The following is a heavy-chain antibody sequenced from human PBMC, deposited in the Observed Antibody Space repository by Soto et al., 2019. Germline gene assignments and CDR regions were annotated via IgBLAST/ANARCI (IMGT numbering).Heavy chain of an antibody. CDR3: ARQGGYGSSTSCYYGMDV. CDR2: ISYDGSNK. J-gene: IGHJ6*02. Sequence: QVQLVESGGGVVQPGRSLRLSCAASGFTFSSYGMHWVRQAPGKGLEWVAVISYDGSNKYYADSVKGRFTISRDNSKNTLYLQMNSLRAEDTAVYYCARQGGYGSSTSCYYGMDVWGQGTTVTVAS. CDR1: GFTFSSYG. D-gene: IGHD2-2*01. V-gene: IGHV3-30*03.